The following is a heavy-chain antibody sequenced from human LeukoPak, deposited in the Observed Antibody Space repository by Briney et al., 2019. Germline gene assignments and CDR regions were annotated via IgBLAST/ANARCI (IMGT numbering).Heavy chain of an antibody. CDR3: ARSGIDYDSSGYYYVDYFDY. CDR2: IIPIFGTA. Sequence: SVKVSCKASGGTFSSYAISWVRQAPGQGLEWMGGIIPIFGTANYAQKFQGRVTITADESTSTAYMELSSLRSEDTAVCYCARSGIDYDSSGYYYVDYFDYWGQGTLVTVSS. J-gene: IGHJ4*02. D-gene: IGHD3-22*01. V-gene: IGHV1-69*13. CDR1: GGTFSSYA.